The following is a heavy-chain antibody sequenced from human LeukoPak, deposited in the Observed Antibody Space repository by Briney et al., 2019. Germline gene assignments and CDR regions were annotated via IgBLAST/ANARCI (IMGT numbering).Heavy chain of an antibody. CDR3: AKETPNTGWFDP. CDR1: GHTFTTYH. V-gene: IGHV1-46*01. CDR2: INPSGDGT. D-gene: IGHD1-14*01. Sequence: ASVKVSCKASGHTFTTYHVHLVRQAPGQGLEWMGVINPSGDGTNYPQRFQGRVTLTRDTSTSTVYMELSSLRSEDTAIYYCAKETPNTGWFDPWGREPWSPSPQ. J-gene: IGHJ5*02.